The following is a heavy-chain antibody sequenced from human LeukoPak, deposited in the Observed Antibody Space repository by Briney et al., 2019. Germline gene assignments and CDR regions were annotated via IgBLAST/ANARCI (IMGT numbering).Heavy chain of an antibody. CDR1: GFTFSSYG. D-gene: IGHD5-24*01. J-gene: IGHJ4*02. V-gene: IGHV3-30*18. CDR3: AKDRLRWAQLQYYFDY. CDR2: ISHDGSNK. Sequence: PGRSLRLSCAASGFTFSSYGMHWARQAPGKGLEWVAVISHDGSNKYYADSVKGRFTISRDNSKNTLYLQMNSLRAEDTAVYYCAKDRLRWAQLQYYFDYWGQGTLVTVSS.